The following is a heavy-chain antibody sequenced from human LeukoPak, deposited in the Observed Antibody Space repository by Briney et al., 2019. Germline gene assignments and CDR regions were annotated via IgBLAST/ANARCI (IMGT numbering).Heavy chain of an antibody. Sequence: SGGSLRLSCAASGFSFSSYGINWVRQAPGKGLEWVSGISGSGDITYYADSVKGRFTISRDNSKDTLYLQMNSLRAEDTAVYYCARDQLGGSCSSTRCYTSFNSWGQGTLVTVSS. CDR2: ISGSGDIT. CDR3: ARDQLGGSCSSTRCYTSFNS. V-gene: IGHV3-23*01. CDR1: GFSFSSYG. D-gene: IGHD2-2*02. J-gene: IGHJ5*02.